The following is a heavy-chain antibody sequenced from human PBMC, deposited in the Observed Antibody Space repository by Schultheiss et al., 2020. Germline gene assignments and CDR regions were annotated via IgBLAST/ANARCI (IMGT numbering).Heavy chain of an antibody. CDR2: ITRDGSST. J-gene: IGHJ6*02. CDR3: GKGPYYYDSSGRRYYYYGMDV. CDR1: GFTFSSHW. V-gene: IGHV3-74*01. D-gene: IGHD3-22*01. Sequence: GGSLRLSCVASGFTFSSHWMHWVRQAPGKGLVWVSRITRDGSSTSYADSVKGRFTISRDNSKNTLYLQMNSLRAEDTAVYYCGKGPYYYDSSGRRYYYYGMDVWGQGTTVTFSS.